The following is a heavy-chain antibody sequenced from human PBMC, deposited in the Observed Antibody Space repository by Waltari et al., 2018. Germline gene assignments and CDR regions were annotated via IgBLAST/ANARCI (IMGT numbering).Heavy chain of an antibody. D-gene: IGHD3-22*01. CDR3: AKDGLRWDSSGYYQGDFDY. J-gene: IGHJ4*02. Sequence: QVQLVESGGGVVQPGGSLRLSCAASGFTFSSYGMHWVRQAPGTGREWVAFIRYDGSNKYYADSVKGRFTISRDNSKNTLYLQMNSLRAEDTAVYYCAKDGLRWDSSGYYQGDFDYWGQGTLVTVSS. V-gene: IGHV3-30*02. CDR2: IRYDGSNK. CDR1: GFTFSSYG.